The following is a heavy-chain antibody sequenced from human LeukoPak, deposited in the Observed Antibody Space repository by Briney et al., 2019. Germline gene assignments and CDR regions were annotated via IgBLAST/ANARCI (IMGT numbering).Heavy chain of an antibody. V-gene: IGHV1-46*01. Sequence: GASVKVSCKASGYTFSSYYIHCVRQAPGQGLEWMGIINPSGGSTNYAQKFQGRVTMTRDTSTSTVYMELSSLRSEDTAVYYCARDSNGGAFDIWGQGTMVTVSS. CDR3: ARDSNGGAFDI. D-gene: IGHD7-27*01. CDR1: GYTFSSYY. J-gene: IGHJ3*02. CDR2: INPSGGST.